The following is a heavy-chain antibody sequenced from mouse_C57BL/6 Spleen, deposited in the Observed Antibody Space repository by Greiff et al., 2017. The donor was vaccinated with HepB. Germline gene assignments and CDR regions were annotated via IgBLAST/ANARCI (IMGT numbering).Heavy chain of an antibody. CDR3: ARIYYYGSSYLFDY. CDR1: GYTFTSYW. J-gene: IGHJ2*01. V-gene: IGHV1-55*01. D-gene: IGHD1-1*01. Sequence: VQLQQSGAELVKPGASVKMSCKASGYTFTSYWITWVKQRPGQGLEWIGDIYPGSGSTNYNEKFKSKATLPVDPSSSTAYMQLSSLTSEDSAVYYCARIYYYGSSYLFDYWGQGTTLTVSS. CDR2: IYPGSGST.